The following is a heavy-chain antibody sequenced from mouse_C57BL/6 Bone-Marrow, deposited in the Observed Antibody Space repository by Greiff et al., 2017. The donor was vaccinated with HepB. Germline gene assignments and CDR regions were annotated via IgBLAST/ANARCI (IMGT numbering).Heavy chain of an antibody. J-gene: IGHJ1*03. CDR1: GFTFSSYG. CDR2: ISSGGSYT. V-gene: IGHV5-6*01. CDR3: ARQGITTVRYFDV. D-gene: IGHD1-1*01. Sequence: EVKLMESGGDLVKPGGSLKLSCAASGFTFSSYGMSWVRQTPDKRLEWVATISSGGSYTYYPDSVKGRFTISRDNAKNTLYLQMSSLKSEDTAMYYCARQGITTVRYFDVWGTGTTVTVSS.